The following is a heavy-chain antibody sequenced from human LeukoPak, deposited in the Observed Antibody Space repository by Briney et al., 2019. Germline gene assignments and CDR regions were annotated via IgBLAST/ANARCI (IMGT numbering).Heavy chain of an antibody. Sequence: PGGSLRLSCAASGFTVSSNYMSWVRQAPGKGLEWVSVIYSGGSTDYADSVKGRFTISRDNSKNTLYLQMNSLRAEDTAVYYCAKCVNYGNYYYYYYMDVWGKGTTVTVSS. CDR3: AKCVNYGNYYYYYYMDV. CDR2: IYSGGST. J-gene: IGHJ6*03. CDR1: GFTVSSNY. D-gene: IGHD3-10*01. V-gene: IGHV3-53*01.